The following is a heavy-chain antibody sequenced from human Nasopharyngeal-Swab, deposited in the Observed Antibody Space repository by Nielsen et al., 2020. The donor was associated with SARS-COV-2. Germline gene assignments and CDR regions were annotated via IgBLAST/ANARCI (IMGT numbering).Heavy chain of an antibody. D-gene: IGHD3-10*01. CDR3: AKEYGSGSYRPFFDS. Sequence: GESLKISCAASGFTFDGYTMHWIRHALGRGLEWVSLISWDGGSTYYRDSVTGRFTISRDNSKNSLYLQMNSLTTEDTAFYYCAKEYGSGSYRPFFDSWGRGTLVTVSS. V-gene: IGHV3-43*01. J-gene: IGHJ4*02. CDR2: ISWDGGST. CDR1: GFTFDGYT.